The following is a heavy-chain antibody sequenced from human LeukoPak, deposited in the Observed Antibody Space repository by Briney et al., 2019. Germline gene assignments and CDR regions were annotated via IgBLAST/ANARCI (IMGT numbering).Heavy chain of an antibody. Sequence: PSETLSLTCTVSGGSISSYYWSWIRQPPGKGLEWIGYIYYSGSTNYNPSLKSRVTISVDTSKNQFSLKLSSVTAADTAVYYCALSPSSSWYNYYYYMDVWGKGTTVTVSS. V-gene: IGHV4-59*01. CDR2: IYYSGST. CDR3: ALSPSSSWYNYYYYMDV. J-gene: IGHJ6*03. CDR1: GGSISSYY. D-gene: IGHD6-13*01.